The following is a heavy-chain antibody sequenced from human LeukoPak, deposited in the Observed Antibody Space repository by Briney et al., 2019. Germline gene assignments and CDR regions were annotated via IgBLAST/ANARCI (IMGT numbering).Heavy chain of an antibody. CDR1: GGSISTYY. CDR3: ARRILVGGGIFDY. D-gene: IGHD2-2*01. CDR2: IYHSGST. Sequence: SETLSLTCSVSGGSISTYYWSWIQQPPGKGLEWLGYIYHSGSTNYNPSLRSRVTISVDTSKNQFSLKLSSVTAADTAVYYCARRILVGGGIFDYWGQGTLVTVSS. V-gene: IGHV4-59*08. J-gene: IGHJ4*02.